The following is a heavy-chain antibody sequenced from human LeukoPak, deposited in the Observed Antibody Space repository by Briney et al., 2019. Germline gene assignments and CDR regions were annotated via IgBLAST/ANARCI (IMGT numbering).Heavy chain of an antibody. D-gene: IGHD3-10*01. CDR2: ISSSRSYI. J-gene: IGHJ4*02. V-gene: IGHV3-21*01. Sequence: PGGSLRLSCAASGFTFGSYSMNWVRQAPGKGLEWVSSISSSRSYIYYADSVKGRFTISRDNAKNSLYLQMNSLRAEDTAVYYCARGGGSGSYLYWGQGTLVTVSS. CDR3: ARGGGSGSYLY. CDR1: GFTFGSYS.